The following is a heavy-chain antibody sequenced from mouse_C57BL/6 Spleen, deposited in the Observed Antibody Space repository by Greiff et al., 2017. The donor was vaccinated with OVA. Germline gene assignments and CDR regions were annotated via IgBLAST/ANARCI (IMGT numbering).Heavy chain of an antibody. CDR3: ARVYDGYSAWFAY. CDR1: GFTFSDYY. CDR2: INYDGSST. J-gene: IGHJ3*01. V-gene: IGHV5-16*01. D-gene: IGHD2-3*01. Sequence: EVQLVESEGGLVQPGSSMKLSCTASGFTFSDYYMAWVRQVPEKGLEWVANINYDGSSTYYLDSLKSRFIISRDNAKNILYLQMSSLKSEDTATYYCARVYDGYSAWFAYWGQGTLVTVSA.